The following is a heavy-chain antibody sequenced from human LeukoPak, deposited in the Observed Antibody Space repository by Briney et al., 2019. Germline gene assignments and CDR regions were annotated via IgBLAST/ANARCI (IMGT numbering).Heavy chain of an antibody. Sequence: GGSLRLSCATSGFSFSSYAMSWVRQAPGKGLEWVSAMSSSDDGRYYAASVRGRFTISRDNSKNTLYLKMNSLRAEDTAVYYCAKGHGWEASYYYYYMDVWGKGTTVTISS. CDR1: GFSFSSYA. J-gene: IGHJ6*03. CDR3: AKGHGWEASYYYYYMDV. V-gene: IGHV3-23*01. D-gene: IGHD1-26*01. CDR2: MSSSDDGR.